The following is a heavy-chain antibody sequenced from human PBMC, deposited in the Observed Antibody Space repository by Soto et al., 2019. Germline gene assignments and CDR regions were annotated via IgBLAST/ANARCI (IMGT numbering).Heavy chain of an antibody. J-gene: IGHJ6*02. V-gene: IGHV3-21*06. CDR2: ISPSSGHI. CDR3: SGCSGGARHNSSGMDV. D-gene: IGHD2-15*01. Sequence: EVHLVESGGGLVKPGGSLRLSCAVSGFTFSSCTMNWVRQAPGKGLEWVSSISPSSGHIDYADSVKGRFTISRNNAKNSLFLQMNSLRGEDEGVYYCSGCSGGARHNSSGMDVWGQGTTVTVSS. CDR1: GFTFSSCT.